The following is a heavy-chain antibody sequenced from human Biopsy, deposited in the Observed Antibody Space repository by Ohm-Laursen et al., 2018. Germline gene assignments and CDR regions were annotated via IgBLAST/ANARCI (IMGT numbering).Heavy chain of an antibody. CDR3: AKGGGVGGALDY. CDR2: VYTSGST. D-gene: IGHD4-23*01. V-gene: IGHV4-4*07. J-gene: IGHJ4*02. CDR1: GASMSGSY. Sequence: PSDTLSLTCTVSGASMSGSYWTWIRQAAGEGLEWIGRVYTSGSTNYNPSLESRVTMSIDTSKNQFSLRLTSVTAADTAVYYCAKGGGVGGALDYWGQGTLVTVSS.